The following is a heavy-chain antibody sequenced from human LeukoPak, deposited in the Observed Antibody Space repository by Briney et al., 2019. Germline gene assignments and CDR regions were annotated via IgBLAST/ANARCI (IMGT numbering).Heavy chain of an antibody. J-gene: IGHJ3*02. CDR1: GFTFSSYW. CDR2: IKQDGSEK. V-gene: IGHV3-7*01. Sequence: GGSLRLSCAAAGFTFSSYWMSWVRQAPGKGLEWVANIKQDGSEKYYVDSVKGRFTISRDNAKNSLYLQMNSLRAEDTAVYYCAIDSGYSSAFDIWGQGTMVTVSS. CDR3: AIDSGYSSAFDI. D-gene: IGHD6-13*01.